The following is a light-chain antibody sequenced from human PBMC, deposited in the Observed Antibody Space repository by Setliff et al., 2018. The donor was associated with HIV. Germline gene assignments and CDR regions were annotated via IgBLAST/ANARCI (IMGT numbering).Light chain of an antibody. V-gene: IGLV3-1*01. CDR3: QAWDSGAYV. J-gene: IGLJ1*01. Sequence: SYELTQPPSVSVSPGQTASITCSGDKLGNRYVCWYQQKPGQSPVLLIYQDDKRPSGIPERFPGSNSGNTATLTISGTQAMDEADYYCQAWDSGAYVFGTGTKVTVL. CDR1: KLGNRY. CDR2: QDD.